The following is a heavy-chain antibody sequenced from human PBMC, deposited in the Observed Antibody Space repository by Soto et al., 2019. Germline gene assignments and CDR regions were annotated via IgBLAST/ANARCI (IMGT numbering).Heavy chain of an antibody. CDR2: ISKSGSII. Sequence: PGGSLRLSCAASGFTFSDYYMSWLRQPPGKGLEWVSYISKSGSIIHFADSVKGRFAISRDNAKNTLYLQMSSLRAEDTALYYCARDLSPYSDYYDESTSETWFDPWGQGTLVTVS. D-gene: IGHD3-16*01. CDR1: GFTFSDYY. J-gene: IGHJ5*02. V-gene: IGHV3-11*01. CDR3: ARDLSPYSDYYDESTSETWFDP.